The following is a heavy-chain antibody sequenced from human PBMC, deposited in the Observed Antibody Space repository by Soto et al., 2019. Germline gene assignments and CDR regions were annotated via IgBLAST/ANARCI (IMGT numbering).Heavy chain of an antibody. V-gene: IGHV3-15*07. D-gene: IGHD2-2*01. CDR2: IKSKTDGGTT. CDR1: GFTFSNAW. J-gene: IGHJ6*02. Sequence: GGSLRLSCAASGFTFSNAWMNWVRQAPGKGLEWVGRIKSKTDGGTTDYAAPVKGRFTISRDDSKNTLYLQMNSLKTEDTAVYYCTTVTKDIVLVPAARYYYYYGMDVWGQGTTVTVS. CDR3: TTVTKDIVLVPAARYYYYYGMDV.